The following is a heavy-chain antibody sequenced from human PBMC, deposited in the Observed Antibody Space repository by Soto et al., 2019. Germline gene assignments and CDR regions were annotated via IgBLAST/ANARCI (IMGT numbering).Heavy chain of an antibody. CDR2: ISYDGSNK. J-gene: IGHJ6*02. CDR3: AKDLGIAVAGTVWSYYYYYGMDV. Sequence: PGGSLRLSCAASGFTFSSYGMHWVRQAPGKGLEWVAVISYDGSNKYYADSVKGRFTISRDNSKNTLYLQMNSLRAEDTAVYYCAKDLGIAVAGTVWSYYYYYGMDVWGQGTTVTVSS. CDR1: GFTFSSYG. D-gene: IGHD6-19*01. V-gene: IGHV3-30*18.